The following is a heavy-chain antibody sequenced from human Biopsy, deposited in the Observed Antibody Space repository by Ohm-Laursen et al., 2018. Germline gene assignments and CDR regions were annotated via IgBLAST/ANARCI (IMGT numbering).Heavy chain of an antibody. J-gene: IGHJ4*02. Sequence: SLRLSCSASGFTFSSYGMHWVRQAPGKGLEWVATMSYDGTQKYYGDSVRGRFTISRDNSKNTLYLQMNSLRAEDTAVYYCAKDYRDSRGIFGIVVVRPLDYWGQGSLVTVSS. CDR3: AKDYRDSRGIFGIVVVRPLDY. D-gene: IGHD3-22*01. V-gene: IGHV3-30*18. CDR2: MSYDGTQK. CDR1: GFTFSSYG.